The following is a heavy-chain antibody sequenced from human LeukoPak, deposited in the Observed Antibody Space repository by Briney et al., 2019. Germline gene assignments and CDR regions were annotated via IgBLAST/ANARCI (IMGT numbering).Heavy chain of an antibody. J-gene: IGHJ6*02. CDR2: INHSGST. Sequence: SETLSLTCAVYGGSFSGYYWSWIRQPPGKGLEWIGEINHSGSTNYNPSLKSRVTISVDTSKNQFSLKLSSVTAADTAVYYCARGLVAAAGALLYYYYGMDVWGQGTTVTVSS. D-gene: IGHD6-13*01. CDR1: GGSFSGYY. CDR3: ARGLVAAAGALLYYYYGMDV. V-gene: IGHV4-34*01.